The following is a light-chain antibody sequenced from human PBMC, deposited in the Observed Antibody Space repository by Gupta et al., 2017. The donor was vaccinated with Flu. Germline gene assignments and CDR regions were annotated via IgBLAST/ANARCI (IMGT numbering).Light chain of an antibody. V-gene: IGLV1-44*01. Sequence: SVTMSCSGSSCNIGRNNVNWYQQFPGTAPSLLIYYDVQRPSGVPDRFSGSKYASSASLVISRLRLEAEDNYYCAARDDRMKGLVFGGGTKLSVL. CDR2: YDV. CDR1: SCNIGRNN. CDR3: AARDDRMKGLV. J-gene: IGLJ2*01.